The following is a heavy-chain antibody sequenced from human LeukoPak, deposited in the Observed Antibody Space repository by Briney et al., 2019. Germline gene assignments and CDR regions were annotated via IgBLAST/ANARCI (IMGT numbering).Heavy chain of an antibody. CDR3: ARDTCSGGSCYLGFDY. J-gene: IGHJ4*02. CDR1: GYTFTSYG. Sequence: GASVKVSCKASGYTFTSYGISWVRQAPGQGLEWMGWISAYNGNTNYAQKLQGRVTMTTDTSTSTAYMELRSLRSEDTAVYYCARDTCSGGSCYLGFDYWGQGTLVTVSS. D-gene: IGHD2-15*01. V-gene: IGHV1-18*01. CDR2: ISAYNGNT.